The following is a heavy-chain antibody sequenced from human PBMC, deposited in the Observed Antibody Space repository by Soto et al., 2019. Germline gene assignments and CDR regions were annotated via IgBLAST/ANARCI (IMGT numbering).Heavy chain of an antibody. J-gene: IGHJ6*02. CDR1: GYTFTSYG. D-gene: IGHD3-3*01. CDR3: ALTYYDFWSGPPTIYYYYGMDV. V-gene: IGHV1-18*04. CDR2: ISAYNGNT. Sequence: ASVKVSCKASGYTFTSYGISWVRQAPGQGLEWMGWISAYNGNTNYAQKLQGRVTMTTDTSTSTAYMELRSLRSDDTAVYYCALTYYDFWSGPPTIYYYYGMDVWGQGTTVTVSS.